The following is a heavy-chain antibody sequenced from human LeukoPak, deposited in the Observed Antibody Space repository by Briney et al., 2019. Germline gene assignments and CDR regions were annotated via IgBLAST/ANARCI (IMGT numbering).Heavy chain of an antibody. CDR3: VRVGYGYGYLFWFDP. V-gene: IGHV4-59*01. J-gene: IGHJ5*02. Sequence: SETLSLTCTVSGASISSYYWSWIRQPPGKGLEWIGHIYYSGSTDYNPSLKSRVSISVDTSKNQFSLKVSSVTAADTAVYYCVRVGYGYGYLFWFDPWGQGTLVTVSS. D-gene: IGHD5-18*01. CDR1: GASISSYY. CDR2: IYYSGST.